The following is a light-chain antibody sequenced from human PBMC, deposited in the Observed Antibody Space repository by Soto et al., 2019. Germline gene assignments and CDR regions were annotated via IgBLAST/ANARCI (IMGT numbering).Light chain of an antibody. CDR2: GAS. CDR1: QSVNSH. J-gene: IGKJ4*01. Sequence: EIVMTQSPVTLSVSPGDRATLSCRASQSVNSHLAWYQQKPGQAPRLLIYGASTRATVVPARFSGSGSGTAFTLTISSLQSEDFAVYYCQQYDNWPLTFGGGTKVEIK. CDR3: QQYDNWPLT. V-gene: IGKV3-15*01.